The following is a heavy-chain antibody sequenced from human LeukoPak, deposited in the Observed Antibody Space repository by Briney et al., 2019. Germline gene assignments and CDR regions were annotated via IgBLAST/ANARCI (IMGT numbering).Heavy chain of an antibody. Sequence: SETLSLTCTVSGGSISSYYWSWIRQPAGKGLEWIGRIYTSGTTNYNPSLKSRVTISMNTSKSQFSLKLASVTAADTAVYYCTGGQYNWFDSWGQGNLVTVSS. CDR2: IYTSGTT. J-gene: IGHJ5*01. V-gene: IGHV4-4*07. CDR1: GGSISSYY. D-gene: IGHD2-15*01. CDR3: TGGQYNWFDS.